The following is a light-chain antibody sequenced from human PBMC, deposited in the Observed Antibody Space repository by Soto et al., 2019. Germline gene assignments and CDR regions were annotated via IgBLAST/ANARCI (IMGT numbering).Light chain of an antibody. CDR1: SSNIGAGYD. V-gene: IGLV1-40*01. J-gene: IGLJ1*01. Sequence: QSVLTQPPSVSGAPGQRVTISCTGSSSNIGAGYDVHWYQQLPGTAPKLLIYGNINRPSGVPDRFSGSKSGTSASLAITGLHAGDEADYYCQSYDSSLSGSEVFGTGTKLTVL. CDR2: GNI. CDR3: QSYDSSLSGSEV.